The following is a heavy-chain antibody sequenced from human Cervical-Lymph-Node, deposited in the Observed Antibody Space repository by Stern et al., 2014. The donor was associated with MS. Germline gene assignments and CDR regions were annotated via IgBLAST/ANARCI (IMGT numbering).Heavy chain of an antibody. CDR1: GGTFSSYA. V-gene: IGHV1-69*01. J-gene: IGHJ4*02. CDR3: ARKAGGGNYYIGDY. D-gene: IGHD1-26*01. Sequence: QMQLVQSEAEVKKPGSSVKVSCKASGGTFSSYAISWVRLAPGPGLALMGGIIAIFATATYAQKFQGRVTITADESTTTAYMELSSLRSEDTALYYCARKAGGGNYYIGDYWGQGTLVTVSS. CDR2: IIAIFATA.